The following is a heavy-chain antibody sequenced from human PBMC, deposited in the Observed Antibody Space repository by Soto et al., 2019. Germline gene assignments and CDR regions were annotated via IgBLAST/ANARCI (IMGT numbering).Heavy chain of an antibody. D-gene: IGHD2-21*01. Sequence: QVQLQQWGAGLLKPSETLSLHCAVSSGSFSGYYWSWIRQSPGKGLEWIGEINHSGSTNYNPSLKSRVTMSVDTSKNQFSLKLSSVTAADTTVYFCAGVRHPYGMDVWGQGTTVTVSS. CDR1: SGSFSGYY. V-gene: IGHV4-34*01. CDR2: INHSGST. J-gene: IGHJ6*02. CDR3: AGVRHPYGMDV.